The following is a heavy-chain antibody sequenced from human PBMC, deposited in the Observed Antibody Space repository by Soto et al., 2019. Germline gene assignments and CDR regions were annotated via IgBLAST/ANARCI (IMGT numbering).Heavy chain of an antibody. D-gene: IGHD3-16*01. CDR2: IYYSGST. J-gene: IGHJ1*01. CDR1: GGSISSYY. V-gene: IGHV4-59*01. Sequence: PSETLSLTCTVSGGSISSYYWSWIRQPPGKGLEWIGYIYYSGSTNYNPSLKSRVTISVDTSKNQFSLKLSSVTAADTAVYYCARNYDAAGNAEYFQHWGQGTLVTVSS. CDR3: ARNYDAAGNAEYFQH.